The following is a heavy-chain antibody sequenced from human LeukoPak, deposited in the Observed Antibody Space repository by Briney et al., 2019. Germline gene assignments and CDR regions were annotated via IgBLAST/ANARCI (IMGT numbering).Heavy chain of an antibody. D-gene: IGHD6-6*01. J-gene: IGHJ4*02. CDR2: IYSGGST. V-gene: IGHV3-53*04. Sequence: GGSLRLSCAASGFTVSSNYMSWVRQAPGRGLEWVSVIYSGGSTYYADSVKGRFTISRHNSKNTLYLQMNSLRAEDTAVYYCARDGYSSSSGSFDYWGQGTLVTVSS. CDR3: ARDGYSSSSGSFDY. CDR1: GFTVSSNY.